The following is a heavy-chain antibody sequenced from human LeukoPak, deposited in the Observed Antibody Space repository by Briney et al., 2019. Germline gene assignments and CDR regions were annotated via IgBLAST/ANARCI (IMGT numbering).Heavy chain of an antibody. CDR1: GGSFSGYY. Sequence: PSETLSLTCAVYGGSFSGYYWSWIRQPPGKGLEWIGEINHSGSTNYNPSLKSRVTISVDTSKNQFSLKLSSVTAADTAVYYCARGSDGSSWFDAFDIWGQGTMVTVSS. CDR3: ARGSDGSSWFDAFDI. D-gene: IGHD6-13*01. J-gene: IGHJ3*02. CDR2: INHSGST. V-gene: IGHV4-34*01.